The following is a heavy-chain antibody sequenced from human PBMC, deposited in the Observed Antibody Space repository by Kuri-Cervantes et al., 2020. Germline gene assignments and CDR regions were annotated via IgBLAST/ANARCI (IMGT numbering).Heavy chain of an antibody. J-gene: IGHJ4*02. Sequence: ETLSLTCTVSGYSISSGYYWGCTRQSPGKGLEWVSSISSSSDYIYYGDPVKGRFTTSRDNAKNSLYLELNSLRAEDTAVYYCARDSNSGSYYRFDFWGRGTLVTVSS. CDR1: GYSISSGYY. V-gene: IGHV3-21*03. D-gene: IGHD1-26*01. CDR3: ARDSNSGSYYRFDF. CDR2: ISSSSDYI.